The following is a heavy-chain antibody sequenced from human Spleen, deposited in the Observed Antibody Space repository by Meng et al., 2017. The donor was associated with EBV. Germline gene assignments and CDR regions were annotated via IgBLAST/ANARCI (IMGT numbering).Heavy chain of an antibody. CDR2: INHGGST. D-gene: IGHD3-10*01. J-gene: IGHJ5*02. V-gene: IGHV4-34*01. CDR3: ARDGGYASGTYYPIDP. CDR1: GGAFSDYY. Sequence: LPQGGTGLLQPSATLSPTSSVYGGAFSDYYGTWIRQPPGKGLEWIGEINHGGSTSYNPSLKSRVTISVDTSKNQFSLNLRSVTAADTAVYYCARDGGYASGTYYPIDPWGQGTLVTVSS.